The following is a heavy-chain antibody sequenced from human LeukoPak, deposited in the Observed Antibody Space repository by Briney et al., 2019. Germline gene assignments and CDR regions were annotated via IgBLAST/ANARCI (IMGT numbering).Heavy chain of an antibody. V-gene: IGHV3-7*01. CDR1: GFTFSSYW. Sequence: GGSLRLSCAASGFTFSSYWMSWVRQAPGKGLEWVANIKQDGSEKYYVDSVKGRFTISRDNAKNSLYLQMNSLSAEDTAVYYCARYPYSYGYYFDYWGQGTLVTVSS. CDR2: IKQDGSEK. D-gene: IGHD5-18*01. J-gene: IGHJ4*02. CDR3: ARYPYSYGYYFDY.